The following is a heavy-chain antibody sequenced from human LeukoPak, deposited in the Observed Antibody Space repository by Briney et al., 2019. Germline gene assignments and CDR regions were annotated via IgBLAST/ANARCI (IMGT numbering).Heavy chain of an antibody. Sequence: PSGTLSLTCAVSGGSISSSNWWSWVRQPPGKGLEWIGEIYHSGSTNYNPSLKSRVTISVDTSKNQFSLKLSSVTAADTAVYYCARALTYSSSPDAFDIWGQGTMVTVSS. J-gene: IGHJ3*02. CDR2: IYHSGST. CDR3: ARALTYSSSPDAFDI. V-gene: IGHV4-4*02. D-gene: IGHD6-13*01. CDR1: GGSISSSNW.